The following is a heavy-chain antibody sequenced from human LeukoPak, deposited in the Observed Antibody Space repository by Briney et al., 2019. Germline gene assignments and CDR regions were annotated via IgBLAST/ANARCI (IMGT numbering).Heavy chain of an antibody. CDR1: GFSLSTRGMR. CDR2: IDWDDDK. V-gene: IGHV2-70*04. J-gene: IGHJ4*02. CDR3: ARVTYSSSYYYFDY. Sequence: SGPTLVNPTQTLTLTCTFSGFSLSTRGMRVSWIRQPPGKAPEWLPRIDWDDDKFYSTSLKTRLTISKDTSKNQVVLTMTNMDPVDTATYYCARVTYSSSYYYFDYWGQGTLVTVSS. D-gene: IGHD6-6*01.